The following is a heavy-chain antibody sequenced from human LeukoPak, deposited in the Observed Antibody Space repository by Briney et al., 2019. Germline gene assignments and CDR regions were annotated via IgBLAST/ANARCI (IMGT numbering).Heavy chain of an antibody. J-gene: IGHJ4*02. Sequence: GGSLRLSCAASGFTFDDYAMHWVRQAPGKGLEWVSGISWNSGSIGYADSVKGRFTISRDNAKNSLYLQMNSLRAEDAALYYCAKEKIFGSGSPFDYWGQGTLVTVSS. D-gene: IGHD3-10*01. CDR3: AKEKIFGSGSPFDY. V-gene: IGHV3-9*01. CDR1: GFTFDDYA. CDR2: ISWNSGSI.